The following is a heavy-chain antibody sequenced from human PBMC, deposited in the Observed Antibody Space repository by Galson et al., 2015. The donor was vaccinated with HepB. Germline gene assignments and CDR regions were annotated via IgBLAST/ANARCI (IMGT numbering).Heavy chain of an antibody. CDR3: ARGLRGV. D-gene: IGHD4-17*01. J-gene: IGHJ6*02. V-gene: IGHV4-34*01. CDR2: INHSGST. CDR1: GGSFSGYY. Sequence: SETLSLTCAVYGGSFSGYYWSWIRQPPGKGLEWIGEINHSGSTNYNPSLKSRVTISVDTSKNQFSLKLSSVTAADTAVYYCARGLRGVWGQGTTVTVSS.